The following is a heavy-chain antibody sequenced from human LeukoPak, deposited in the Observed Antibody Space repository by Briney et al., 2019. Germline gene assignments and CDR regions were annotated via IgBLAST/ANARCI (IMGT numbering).Heavy chain of an antibody. CDR1: GFTFSSYA. J-gene: IGHJ6*03. V-gene: IGHV3-23*01. CDR3: ANGNRCTSPNCLGYYYFYMDV. CDR2: FSGSGGTT. Sequence: GGSLRLSCAASGFTFSSYAMNWVRQAPGRGLEWVSGFSGSGGTTYYADSVNGRFTISRANTKNTLYLKMNSLRAEDTAVYYCANGNRCTSPNCLGYYYFYMDVWGKGTTVTVSS. D-gene: IGHD2-8*01.